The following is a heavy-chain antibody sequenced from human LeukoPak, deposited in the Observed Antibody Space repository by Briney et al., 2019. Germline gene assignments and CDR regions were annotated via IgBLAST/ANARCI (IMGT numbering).Heavy chain of an antibody. CDR3: AKVAAAGYFDY. J-gene: IGHJ4*02. Sequence: PGGSLRLSCAASGFTFSNYGMHWVRQAPGKGLEWVAFMRYDGSKYYTDSVKGRFTISRDNSKNTLYLQMNSLRAEDTAVYYCAKVAAAGYFDYWGQGTLVTVSS. CDR2: MRYDGSK. CDR1: GFTFSNYG. D-gene: IGHD6-13*01. V-gene: IGHV3-30*02.